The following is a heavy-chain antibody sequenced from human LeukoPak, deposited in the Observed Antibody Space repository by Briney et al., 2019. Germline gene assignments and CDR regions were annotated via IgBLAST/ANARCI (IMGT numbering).Heavy chain of an antibody. CDR3: ARDHDYGDYGTYEDY. CDR2: TYYRSRWYS. CDR1: GDSVSGKSVA. V-gene: IGHV6-1*01. D-gene: IGHD4-17*01. J-gene: IGHJ4*02. Sequence: SQTLSLTCVMSGDSVSGKSVAWNWVRQSPSRGLEWLGRTYYRSRWYSDYAVSVESRITINADTSRNQFSLRLSSVTPDDTAVYYCARDHDYGDYGTYEDYWGQGTLVTVSS.